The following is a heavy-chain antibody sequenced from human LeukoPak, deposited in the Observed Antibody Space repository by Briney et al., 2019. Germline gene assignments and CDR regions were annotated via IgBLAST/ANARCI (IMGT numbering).Heavy chain of an antibody. CDR1: GGSISSYY. J-gene: IGHJ5*02. CDR3: ARGAAPIVVVPAATRDHWFDP. CDR2: IYTSGST. V-gene: IGHV4-4*07. D-gene: IGHD2-2*01. Sequence: SETLSLTCTVSGGSISSYYWSWIRQPAGKGLEWIGRIYTSGSTNYNPSLKSRATMSVDTSKNQFSLKLSSVTAADTAVYYCARGAAPIVVVPAATRDHWFDPWGQGTLVTVSS.